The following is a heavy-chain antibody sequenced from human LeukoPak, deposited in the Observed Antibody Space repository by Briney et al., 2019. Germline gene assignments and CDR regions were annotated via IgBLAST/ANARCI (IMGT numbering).Heavy chain of an antibody. J-gene: IGHJ3*02. CDR1: GFTFSDYY. CDR2: ISYDGSNK. Sequence: PGGSLRLSCAASGFTFSDYYMSWIRQAPGKGLEWVAVISYDGSNKYYADSVKGRFTISRDNSKNTLYLQMNSLRAEDTAVYYCAKLPLTVTTTRGAFDIWGQGTMVTVSS. D-gene: IGHD4-17*01. V-gene: IGHV3-30*18. CDR3: AKLPLTVTTTRGAFDI.